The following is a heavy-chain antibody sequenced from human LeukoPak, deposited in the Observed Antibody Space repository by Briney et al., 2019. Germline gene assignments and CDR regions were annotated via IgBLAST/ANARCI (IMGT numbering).Heavy chain of an antibody. J-gene: IGHJ6*03. V-gene: IGHV3-53*01. CDR3: ARGGLDGCSSTSCPLAYGYYCYYYMDV. D-gene: IGHD2-2*01. CDR2: IYSGGST. CDR1: GFTVSSNY. Sequence: PGGSLRLSCAASGFTVSSNYMSWVRQAPGKGLEWVSVIYSGGSTYYADSVKGRFTISRYNSRNTLYLQMNSLRAEDTAVYYCARGGLDGCSSTSCPLAYGYYCYYYMDVWGKGTTVTVSS.